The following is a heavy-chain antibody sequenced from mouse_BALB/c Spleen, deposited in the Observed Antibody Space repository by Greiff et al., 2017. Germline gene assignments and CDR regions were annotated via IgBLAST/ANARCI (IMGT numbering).Heavy chain of an antibody. CDR1: GFSLTSYD. V-gene: IGHV2-9-2*01. CDR3: VRDWDNYVDAMDY. CDR2: IWTGGGT. Sequence: VQRVESGPGLVAPSQSLSITCTVSGFSLTSYDISWIRPPPGKGLEWLGVIWTGGGTNYNSAFMSRLSISKDNSKSQVFLKMNSLQTNDTAIYYCVRDWDNYVDAMDYWGQGTSVTVSS. J-gene: IGHJ4*01. D-gene: IGHD2-12*01.